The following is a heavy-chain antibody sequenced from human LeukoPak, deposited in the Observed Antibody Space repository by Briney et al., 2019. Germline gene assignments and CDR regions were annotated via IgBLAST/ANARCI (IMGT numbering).Heavy chain of an antibody. J-gene: IGHJ4*02. V-gene: IGHV1-24*01. CDR2: VDPEDYET. CDR3: ARGPGALVGATKPADH. CDR1: GHTLTEIF. D-gene: IGHD1-26*01. Sequence: ASVKVSCKVSGHTLTEIFMHWVRQAPGKGFEWMGGVDPEDYETINAQKFQGRVTMTEDTSTDTAYMELSSLRSEDTAVYYCARGPGALVGATKPADHWGQGTLVTVSS.